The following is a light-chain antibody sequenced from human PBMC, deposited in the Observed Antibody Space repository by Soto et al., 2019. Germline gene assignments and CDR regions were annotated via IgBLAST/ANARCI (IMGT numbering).Light chain of an antibody. CDR2: EVS. V-gene: IGLV2-14*01. Sequence: QSALTQPASVSGSPGQSITISCTGTSSDVGGYNHVSWYQQHPGKAPRLMIHEVSDRPSGVSNRFSGSKSGNTASLTISGLQAEDEATYYCSSYTSNNSPYVFGSGTKLTVL. J-gene: IGLJ1*01. CDR3: SSYTSNNSPYV. CDR1: SSDVGGYNH.